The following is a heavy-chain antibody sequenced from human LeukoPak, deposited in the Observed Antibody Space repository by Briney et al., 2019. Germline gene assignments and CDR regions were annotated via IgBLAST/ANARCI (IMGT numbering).Heavy chain of an antibody. J-gene: IGHJ4*02. CDR3: ARELYYYDSSGALDY. V-gene: IGHV3-21*01. D-gene: IGHD3-22*01. CDR2: ISSSSSYT. Sequence: GGSLRLSCAASGFTFSSYSMNWVRQAPGKGLEWVSSISSSSSYTYYADSVKGRFTISSDNAKNSLYLQMNSLRAEDTAVYYCARELYYYDSSGALDYWGQGTLVTVSS. CDR1: GFTFSSYS.